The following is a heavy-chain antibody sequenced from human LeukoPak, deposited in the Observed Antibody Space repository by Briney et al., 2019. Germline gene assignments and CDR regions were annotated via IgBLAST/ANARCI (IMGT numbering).Heavy chain of an antibody. J-gene: IGHJ4*02. CDR1: GFTVSSNY. Sequence: GGSLRLSCAASGFTVSSNYMSWVRQAPGKGLEWVSVIYSGGSTYYADSVKGRFTISRDNSKNTLYLQMNSLRAEDTAVYYCAREEFGEGEHIDYWGQGTLVTVSS. D-gene: IGHD3-10*01. CDR2: IYSGGST. V-gene: IGHV3-53*01. CDR3: AREEFGEGEHIDY.